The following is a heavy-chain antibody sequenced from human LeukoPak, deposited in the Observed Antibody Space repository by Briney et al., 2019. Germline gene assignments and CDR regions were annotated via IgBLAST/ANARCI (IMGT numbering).Heavy chain of an antibody. Sequence: SVKVSCKASGGTFSSYAISWVRQAPGQGPEWMGGIIPIFGTANYAQKFQGRVTITADESTSTAYMELSSLRSEDTAVYYCASAYLVATGSRVDYFDYWGQGTLVTVFS. CDR2: IIPIFGTA. CDR1: GGTFSSYA. J-gene: IGHJ4*02. CDR3: ASAYLVATGSRVDYFDY. V-gene: IGHV1-69*13. D-gene: IGHD5-12*01.